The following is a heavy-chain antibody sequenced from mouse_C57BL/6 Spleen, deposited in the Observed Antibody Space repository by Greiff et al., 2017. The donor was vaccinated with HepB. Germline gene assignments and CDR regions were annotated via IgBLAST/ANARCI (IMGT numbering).Heavy chain of an antibody. CDR3: ARKPYSIYVLDY. CDR2: INPYNRGT. Sequence: EVQLQQSGPVLVKPGASVKMSCKASGYTFTDYYMNWVKQSHGKSLEWIGVINPYNRGTSYNQKFKGKATLTGYKSSSTAYMELNSLTSENSADYYCARKPYSIYVLDYWGQGTSVTVSS. V-gene: IGHV1-19*01. J-gene: IGHJ4*01. D-gene: IGHD2-5*01. CDR1: GYTFTDYY.